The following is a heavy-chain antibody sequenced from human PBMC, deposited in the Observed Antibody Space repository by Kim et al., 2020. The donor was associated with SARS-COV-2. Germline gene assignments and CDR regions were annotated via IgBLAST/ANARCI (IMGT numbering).Heavy chain of an antibody. J-gene: IGHJ4*02. CDR1: GFTFTNYA. CDR3: AKARDYHATSGHYPDY. Sequence: GGSLRLSCAASGFTFTNYAMSWVRQVPGKGLDWVSAISWSGGSTDYADSVRGRFTISRDNFKNTLYLQMNRLRVEDTAIYYCAKARDYHATSGHYPDYWGQGTLVTVSS. D-gene: IGHD3-22*01. V-gene: IGHV3-23*01. CDR2: ISWSGGST.